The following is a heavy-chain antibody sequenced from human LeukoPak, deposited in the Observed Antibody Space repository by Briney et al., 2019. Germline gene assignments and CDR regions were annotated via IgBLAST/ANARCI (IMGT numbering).Heavy chain of an antibody. J-gene: IGHJ4*02. CDR3: ARGLVDY. CDR1: GFTFDDYA. Sequence: GGSLRLSCAASGFTFDDYAMHWVRQAPGKGLEWVSGISWNSGSIGYADSVKGRFTISRDNAKNSLYLQMNSLRAEDTAVYYCARGLVDYWGQGTLVTVSS. CDR2: ISWNSGSI. V-gene: IGHV3-9*01. D-gene: IGHD5-12*01.